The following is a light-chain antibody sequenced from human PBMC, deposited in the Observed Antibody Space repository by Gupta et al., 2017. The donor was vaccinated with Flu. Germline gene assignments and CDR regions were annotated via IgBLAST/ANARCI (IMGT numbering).Light chain of an antibody. Sequence: QSVLTQPPSVSGAPGPRVIISCTGSSSNIETYYDVHWYQQLPGTAPKLLIYGNTHRPSGVPDRFSGSKSGTSASLAITGLQAEDEADYYCQSYDSSLSGSVVFGTGTKVTVL. J-gene: IGLJ1*01. V-gene: IGLV1-40*01. CDR2: GNT. CDR3: QSYDSSLSGSVV. CDR1: SSNIETYYD.